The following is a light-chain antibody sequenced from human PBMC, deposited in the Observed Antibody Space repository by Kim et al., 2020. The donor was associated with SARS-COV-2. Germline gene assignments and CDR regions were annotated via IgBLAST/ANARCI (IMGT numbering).Light chain of an antibody. Sequence: EIVMTQSPATLYVSPGERATLSCRASQSVSSNLAWYQQKPGQAPRLLIYGASTRATGIPARFSGSGSGTEFTLTNSSLQSEDFAVYYCQPDNNWPPPTFGGGTKVDIK. CDR2: GAS. V-gene: IGKV3-15*01. CDR1: QSVSSN. CDR3: QPDNNWPPPT. J-gene: IGKJ4*01.